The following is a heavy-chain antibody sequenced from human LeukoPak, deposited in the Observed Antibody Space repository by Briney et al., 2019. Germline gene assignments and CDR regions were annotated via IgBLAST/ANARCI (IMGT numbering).Heavy chain of an antibody. CDR2: INPKSGGT. Sequence: ASVKVSCKSSGYTFTGYFIHWVRQAPGQGLEWMGWINPKSGGTNYAQKFQDRVTMTGDTSISTTYMELTRLKSDDTAVYFCARSEDYGLDVWGQGTTVIVSS. J-gene: IGHJ6*02. CDR3: ARSEDYGLDV. V-gene: IGHV1-2*02. CDR1: GYTFTGYF.